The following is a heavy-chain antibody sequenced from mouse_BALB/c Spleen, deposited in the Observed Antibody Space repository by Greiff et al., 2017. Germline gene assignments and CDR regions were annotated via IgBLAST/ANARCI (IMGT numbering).Heavy chain of an antibody. V-gene: IGHV1-7*01. CDR1: GYTFTSYW. CDR3: ASHYYGFFYAMDY. D-gene: IGHD1-2*01. J-gene: IGHJ4*01. Sequence: VQLQQSGAELAKPGASVKMSCKASGYTFTSYWMHWVKQRPGQGLEWIGYINPSTGYTEYNQKFKDKATLTADKSSSTAYMQLSSLTSEDSAVYYCASHYYGFFYAMDYWGQGTSVTVSS. CDR2: INPSTGYT.